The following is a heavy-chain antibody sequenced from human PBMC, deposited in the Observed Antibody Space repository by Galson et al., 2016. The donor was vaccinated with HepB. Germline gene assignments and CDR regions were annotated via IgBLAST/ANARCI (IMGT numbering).Heavy chain of an antibody. CDR2: IIPIFGTP. CDR3: ARVKGDVAQSYFSNGLDL. J-gene: IGHJ6*02. D-gene: IGHD2/OR15-2a*01. V-gene: IGHV1-69*13. Sequence: SVKVSCKASGGTFSSHAITWVRQAPGEGLEWMGWIIPIFGTPYYAQKFQGRVTMTADQSTTTAYLELSGLRAEDSAIYYCARVKGDVAQSYFSNGLDLWGQGTTVSVSS. CDR1: GGTFSSHA.